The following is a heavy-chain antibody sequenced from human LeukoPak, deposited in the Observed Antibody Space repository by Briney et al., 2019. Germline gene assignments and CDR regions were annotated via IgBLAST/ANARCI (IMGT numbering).Heavy chain of an antibody. Sequence: GESLKISCRASGYIFTSYWLGWVRQTPDKGLEWVGIIHPGDSDPRYSPSFQGQVTISVDRSITTAYLQWGSLKATDTAMYYCATPPNDHGDYDYWGQGTLVTVSS. D-gene: IGHD4-17*01. CDR2: IHPGDSDP. CDR3: ATPPNDHGDYDY. V-gene: IGHV5-51*01. J-gene: IGHJ4*02. CDR1: GYIFTSYW.